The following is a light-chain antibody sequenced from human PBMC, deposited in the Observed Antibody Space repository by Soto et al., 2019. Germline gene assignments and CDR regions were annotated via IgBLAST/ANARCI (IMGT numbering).Light chain of an antibody. Sequence: QSALTQPPSVSGSPGQSVTISCTGTSSDIGNYNYVSWYQQAPGTAPKLMIFEVSNRPSGVPDRFSGSKSGNTASLTISGLQAEDEADYYCASNTGTRVFGGGTKSPS. V-gene: IGLV2-18*02. CDR2: EVS. CDR1: SSDIGNYNY. CDR3: ASNTGTRV. J-gene: IGLJ3*02.